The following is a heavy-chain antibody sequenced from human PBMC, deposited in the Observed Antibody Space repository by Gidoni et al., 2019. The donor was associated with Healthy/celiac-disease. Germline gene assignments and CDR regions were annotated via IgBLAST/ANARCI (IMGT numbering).Heavy chain of an antibody. CDR1: GFTFSTAW. D-gene: IGHD3-3*01. CDR2: IKSKTDGGTT. V-gene: IGHV3-15*07. Sequence: EVQLVESGGGLVTPGGSLSLSCAASGFTFSTAWMHWVRQAPGKGLEWVGRIKSKTDGGTTDYAAPVKGRFTISRDDSKNTLYLQMNSLKTEDTAVYYCTTGERRITIFGVVIPQGGGDYWGQGTLVTVSS. J-gene: IGHJ4*02. CDR3: TTGERRITIFGVVIPQGGGDY.